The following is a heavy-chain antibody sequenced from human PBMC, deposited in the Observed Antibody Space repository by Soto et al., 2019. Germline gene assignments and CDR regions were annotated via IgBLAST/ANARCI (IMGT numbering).Heavy chain of an antibody. CDR3: ARGGRYSGYDFA. D-gene: IGHD5-12*01. CDR2: ISSSSSTI. J-gene: IGHJ5*02. CDR1: GFTFSSYS. V-gene: IGHV3-48*01. Sequence: EVQLVESGGGLVQPGGSLRLSCAASGFTFSSYSMNWVRQAPGKGLEWVSYISSSSSTIYYADSVKGRFTISRDNANNSLVLQKNSLRAEETAVYYCARGGRYSGYDFAWGQGTLVTVSS.